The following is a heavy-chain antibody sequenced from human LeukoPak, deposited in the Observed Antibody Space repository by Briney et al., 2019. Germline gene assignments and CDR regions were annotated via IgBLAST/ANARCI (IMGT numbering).Heavy chain of an antibody. CDR2: IYYSGST. CDR3: ARDMTDWWFDP. J-gene: IGHJ5*02. D-gene: IGHD3-9*01. Sequence: SETLSLTCAVYGGSFSGYYWSWIRQHPGKGLEWIGYIYYSGSTHYNPSLKSRVTISVDTSKNQFSLKLSSVTAADTAVYYCARDMTDWWFDPWGQGTLVTVSS. V-gene: IGHV4-31*11. CDR1: GGSFSGYY.